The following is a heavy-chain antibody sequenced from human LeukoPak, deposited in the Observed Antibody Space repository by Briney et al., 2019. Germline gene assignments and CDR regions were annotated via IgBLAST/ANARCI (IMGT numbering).Heavy chain of an antibody. CDR1: GYTFTGYY. V-gene: IGHV1-2*02. CDR2: INPNSGGT. D-gene: IGHD6-19*01. J-gene: IGHJ4*02. CDR3: ARDPAAVAGHTDY. Sequence: GASVKVSCKTSGYTFTGYYMHWVRQAPGQGLEWMGWINPNSGGTNYAQKFQGRVTMTRDTSISTAYMELSRLRSDDTAVYYCARDPAAVAGHTDYWGQGTLVTVSS.